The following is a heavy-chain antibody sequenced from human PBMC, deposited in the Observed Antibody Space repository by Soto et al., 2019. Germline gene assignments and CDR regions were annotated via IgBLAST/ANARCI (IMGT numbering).Heavy chain of an antibody. CDR3: ASFPEPTMVRGGPSDAFDI. CDR1: GGTFSSYT. Sequence: ASVKVSCKASGGTFSSYTISWVRQAPGQGLEWMGRIIPILGIANYAQKFQGRVTITADKSTSTAYMELSSLRPEDTAVYYCASFPEPTMVRGGPSDAFDIWGQGTMVTVSS. J-gene: IGHJ3*02. V-gene: IGHV1-69*02. CDR2: IIPILGIA. D-gene: IGHD3-10*01.